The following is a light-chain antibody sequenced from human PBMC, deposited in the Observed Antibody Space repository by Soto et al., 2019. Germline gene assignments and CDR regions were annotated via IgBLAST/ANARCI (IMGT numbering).Light chain of an antibody. CDR3: QQRSNWLIT. J-gene: IGKJ5*01. CDR1: QSVSSY. Sequence: EIVLTQSPATLSLSPGERATLSCRASQSVSSYLAWYQQKPGQAPRLLIYDASNRATGIPARFSGSGSGTDFTLTISSLEPEDFAVYHCQQRSNWLITFGQGTRLEMK. CDR2: DAS. V-gene: IGKV3-11*01.